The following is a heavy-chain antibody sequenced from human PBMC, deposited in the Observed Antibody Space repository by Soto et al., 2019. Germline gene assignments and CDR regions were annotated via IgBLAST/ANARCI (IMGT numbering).Heavy chain of an antibody. CDR2: INWNGGST. J-gene: IGHJ6*02. Sequence: PGGSLRLSCAASGFTFDDYGMSWVRQAPGKGLEWVSGINWNGGSTGYADSVKGRFTISRDNAKNSLYLQMNSLRAEDTALYYCARDDYYYDSSGGRYYYGMDVWGQGTTVTVSS. CDR3: ARDDYYYDSSGGRYYYGMDV. V-gene: IGHV3-20*04. CDR1: GFTFDDYG. D-gene: IGHD3-22*01.